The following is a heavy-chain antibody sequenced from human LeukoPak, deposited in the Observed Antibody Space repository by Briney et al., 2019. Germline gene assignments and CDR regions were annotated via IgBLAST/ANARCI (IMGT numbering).Heavy chain of an antibody. V-gene: IGHV4-39*01. D-gene: IGHD3-10*01. CDR1: GGSISSSDYY. Sequence: SETVSLTCTVSGGSISSSDYYWDWIRQPPGKGLEWIASISYSGSTYYNPSLKSRVTISVDTSKNQFSLKLSSVTAADTAVYYCARQQSAGAFDYWGQGTLVTVSS. J-gene: IGHJ4*02. CDR3: ARQQSAGAFDY. CDR2: ISYSGST.